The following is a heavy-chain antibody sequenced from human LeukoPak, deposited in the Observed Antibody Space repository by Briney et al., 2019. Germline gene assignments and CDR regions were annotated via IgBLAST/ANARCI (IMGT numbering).Heavy chain of an antibody. CDR2: TRTDGSA. CDR3: RGWLSSYNMDV. J-gene: IGHJ6*03. D-gene: IGHD3-16*02. Sequence: GGSLRLSCAASGFTVSNNEMSWVRQAPGKGLEWVSVTRTDGSADYADSVKGRFTVSRDNSKNTLYLQVSSLRVEDTAVYYCRGWLSSYNMDVWGRGTTVTVSS. CDR1: GFTVSNNE. V-gene: IGHV3-53*01.